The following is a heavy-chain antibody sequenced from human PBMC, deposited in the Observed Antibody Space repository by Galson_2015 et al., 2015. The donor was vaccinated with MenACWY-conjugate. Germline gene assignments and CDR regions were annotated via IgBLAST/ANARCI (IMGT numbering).Heavy chain of an antibody. J-gene: IGHJ3*02. Sequence: SVKVSCKASGGTFSSYAISWVRQAPGQGLEWMGGIIPIFGTANYAQKFQGRVTITADESTSTAYMELSSLRSEDTAVYYCARGSRIAVAGTWLAFEIWGQGTMVTVSS. CDR2: IIPIFGTA. CDR3: ARGSRIAVAGTWLAFEI. V-gene: IGHV1-69*13. CDR1: GGTFSSYA. D-gene: IGHD6-19*01.